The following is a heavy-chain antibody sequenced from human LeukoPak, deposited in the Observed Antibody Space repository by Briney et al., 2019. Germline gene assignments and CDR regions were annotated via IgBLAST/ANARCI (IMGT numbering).Heavy chain of an antibody. D-gene: IGHD3-10*01. V-gene: IGHV4-61*02. CDR2: IYTSGST. CDR1: GGSISSGSYY. CDR3: ARGDMVRGGHMTHYYYYMDV. J-gene: IGHJ6*03. Sequence: SETLSLTCTVSGGSISSGSYYWSWIRQPAGKGLEWIGRIYTSGSTNYNPSLKSRVTISVDTSKNQFSLKLSSVTAADTAVYYCARGDMVRGGHMTHYYYYMDVWGKGTTVTVSS.